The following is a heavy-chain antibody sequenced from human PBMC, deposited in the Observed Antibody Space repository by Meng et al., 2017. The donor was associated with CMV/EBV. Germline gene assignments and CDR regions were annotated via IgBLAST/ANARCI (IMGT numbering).Heavy chain of an antibody. J-gene: IGHJ4*02. CDR3: ARDPVVSSTPGEWNY. Sequence: SGVTFSSYSMNWVRQAPGKGLEWVSSISSSSSYIYYADSVKGRFTISRDNAKNSLYLQMNSLRAEDTAVYYCARDPVVSSTPGEWNYWGQGTLVTVSS. D-gene: IGHD2-2*01. V-gene: IGHV3-21*01. CDR1: GVTFSSYS. CDR2: ISSSSSYI.